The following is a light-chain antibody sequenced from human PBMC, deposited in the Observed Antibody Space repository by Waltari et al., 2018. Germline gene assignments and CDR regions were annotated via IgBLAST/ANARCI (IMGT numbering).Light chain of an antibody. J-gene: IGKJ4*01. V-gene: IGKV3-20*01. Sequence: EIVLTQSPGTLSFSPGERATLSCRASQSVSSSYLAWYQQKPGQAPRLLIYGASSRATGIPDRFSGSGSGTDFTLTISRLEPEDFAVYYCQQYGSSPPSLTFCGGTKVEIK. CDR3: QQYGSSPPSLT. CDR2: GAS. CDR1: QSVSSSY.